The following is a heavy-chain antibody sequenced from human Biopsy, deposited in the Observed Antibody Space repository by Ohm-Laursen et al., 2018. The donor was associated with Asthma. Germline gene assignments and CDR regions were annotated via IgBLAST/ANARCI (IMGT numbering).Heavy chain of an antibody. CDR1: GGSFSSNY. V-gene: IGHV4-34*01. D-gene: IGHD2-21*01. CDR2: THHSGYT. J-gene: IGHJ4*02. Sequence: TLSLTWAVYGGSFSSNYWSWIRQTPGKGLEWLGDTHHSGYTNYNPSLSSRLTLSVDTSKNQFSLRLTSVTAADTAVYYCARGIARETGLFDHFDYWGQGPLVTVSS. CDR3: ARGIARETGLFDHFDY.